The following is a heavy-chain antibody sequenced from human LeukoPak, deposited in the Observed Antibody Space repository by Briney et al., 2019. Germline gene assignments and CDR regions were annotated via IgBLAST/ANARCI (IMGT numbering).Heavy chain of an antibody. Sequence: SVKVSCKASGGTFSSYAISWVRQAPGQGLEWMGRIIPIFGTANYAQKSQGRVTITTDESTSTAYMELSSLRSEDTAVYYCARDGRDGYNLLSYRGQGTLVTVSS. CDR1: GGTFSSYA. V-gene: IGHV1-69*05. J-gene: IGHJ4*02. CDR2: IIPIFGTA. D-gene: IGHD5-24*01. CDR3: ARDGRDGYNLLSY.